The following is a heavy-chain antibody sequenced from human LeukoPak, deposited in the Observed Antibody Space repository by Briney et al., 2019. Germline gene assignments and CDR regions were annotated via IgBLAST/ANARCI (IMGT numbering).Heavy chain of an antibody. J-gene: IGHJ4*02. V-gene: IGHV3-23*01. Sequence: PGGPLRFSCAAPGFSFSSYAMSGGRQPPGKGLEWISTSGGSGDNTYFADSVKGRYTISRDNSKNTLYLQMNSLRGEDTAVYYCARHPEHYGSGSYLDYWGQGRLVAVSS. CDR2: SGGSGDNT. CDR1: GFSFSSYA. CDR3: ARHPEHYGSGSYLDY. D-gene: IGHD3-10*01.